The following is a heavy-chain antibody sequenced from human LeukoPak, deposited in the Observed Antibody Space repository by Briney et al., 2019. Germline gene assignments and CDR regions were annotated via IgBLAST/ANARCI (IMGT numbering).Heavy chain of an antibody. CDR3: ASGPIAAAGPDFFDY. CDR2: IIPILGIA. J-gene: IGHJ4*02. D-gene: IGHD6-13*01. CDR1: GGTFSSYA. Sequence: ASVKVSCKASGGTFSSYAISWVRQAPGQGLEWMGRIIPILGIANYAQKFQGRVTITADKSTSTASMELSSLRSEDTAVYYCASGPIAAAGPDFFDYWGQGTLVTVSS. V-gene: IGHV1-69*04.